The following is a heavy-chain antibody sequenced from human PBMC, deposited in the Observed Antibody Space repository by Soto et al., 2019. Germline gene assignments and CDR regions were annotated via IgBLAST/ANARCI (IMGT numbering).Heavy chain of an antibody. CDR1: GGPIRSGDYY. CDR3: ARFDDYVRFDT. J-gene: IGHJ5*02. Sequence: QVQLQESGPGLVKPSQTLSLTCTVSGGPIRSGDYYWTWIRQHPGKGLEWIGYIYYNGRTFYNPSLSSRLTISIDTSKNQFSLSLNSVTAADTAVYYCARFDDYVRFDTWGQGILVTVSS. D-gene: IGHD4-17*01. V-gene: IGHV4-31*03. CDR2: IYYNGRT.